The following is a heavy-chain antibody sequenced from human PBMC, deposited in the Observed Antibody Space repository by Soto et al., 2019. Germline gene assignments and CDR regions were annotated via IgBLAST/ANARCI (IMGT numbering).Heavy chain of an antibody. V-gene: IGHV4-59*01. J-gene: IGHJ5*02. CDR2: IYYSGST. Sequence: QVQLQESGPGLVKPSETLSLTCNVSGGSISSYYWSWIRQPPGKGLEWIGCIYYSGSTNYNPSLKSRVTISVDTSKNQFSLKLSSVTAADTAVYYCARGNSAYSSGWYSREGFDPWGQGTLVTVSS. D-gene: IGHD6-19*01. CDR1: GGSISSYY. CDR3: ARGNSAYSSGWYSREGFDP.